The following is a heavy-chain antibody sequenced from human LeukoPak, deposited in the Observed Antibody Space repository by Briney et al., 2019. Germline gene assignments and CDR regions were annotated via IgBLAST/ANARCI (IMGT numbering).Heavy chain of an antibody. CDR3: ARGDIMVRGVIAN. V-gene: IGHV1-2*02. Sequence: ASEKVSCKASGYTFTGYYMHWVRQAPGQGLEWMGWINPNSGGTNYAQKFQGRVTMTRDTSISTAYMELSRLRSDDTAVYYCARGDIMVRGVIANWGQGTLVTVSS. J-gene: IGHJ4*02. D-gene: IGHD3-10*01. CDR2: INPNSGGT. CDR1: GYTFTGYY.